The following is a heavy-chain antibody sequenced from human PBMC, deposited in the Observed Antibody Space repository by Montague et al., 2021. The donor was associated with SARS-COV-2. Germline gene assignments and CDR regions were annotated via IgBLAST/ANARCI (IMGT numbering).Heavy chain of an antibody. CDR2: VRDTGTT. V-gene: IGHV4-59*08. CDR1: GASIMGYH. D-gene: IGHD3-10*01. J-gene: IGHJ4*02. Sequence: SETLSLTCGVSGASIMGYHWSWVRKPPGRGLEWIGDVRDTGTTNYNPSLRNRITISIDTSEGQFSLRLTSVTAADTAVYYCARFFRVGTSSAFDRWGRGIPVTVSS. CDR3: ARFFRVGTSSAFDR.